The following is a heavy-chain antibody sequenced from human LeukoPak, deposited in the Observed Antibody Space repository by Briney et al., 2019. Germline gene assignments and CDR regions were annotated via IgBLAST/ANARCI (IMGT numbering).Heavy chain of an antibody. CDR2: INHSGST. J-gene: IGHJ6*02. Sequence: SETLSLTCAVYGGSFSGYYWSWIRQPPGKGLEWIGEINHSGSTNYNLSLKSRVTISVDTSKNQFSLKLSSVTAADTAVYYCARARRRIVVVPSSSAADLYYYGMDVWGQGTTVTVSS. CDR3: ARARRRIVVVPSSSAADLYYYGMDV. V-gene: IGHV4-34*01. D-gene: IGHD2-2*01. CDR1: GGSFSGYY.